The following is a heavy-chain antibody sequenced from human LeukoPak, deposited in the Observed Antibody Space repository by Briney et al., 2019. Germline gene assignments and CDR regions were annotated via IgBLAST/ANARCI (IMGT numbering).Heavy chain of an antibody. CDR1: GGSFSRYY. J-gene: IGHJ5*02. D-gene: IGHD1-20*01. Sequence: SETLSLTCTVYGGSFSRYYWLWIRQPPGKGLEWIGETNQRGTTNYNPSLKSRVTISVDTSKSQFSLSLRSATAADTAVYYCARDGGPDNYWFDPWGQGSLVTVSS. V-gene: IGHV4-34*01. CDR3: ARDGGPDNYWFDP. CDR2: TNQRGTT.